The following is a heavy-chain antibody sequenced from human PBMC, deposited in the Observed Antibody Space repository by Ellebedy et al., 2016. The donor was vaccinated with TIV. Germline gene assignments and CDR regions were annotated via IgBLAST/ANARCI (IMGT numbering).Heavy chain of an antibody. Sequence: ASVKVSCXASGYTFTGYYMHWVRQAPGQGLEWMGWINPNSGGTNYAQKFQGRVTMTRDTSISTAYMELSRLRSDDTAVYYCARLLYGPQGLRFLEWLPLYYFDYWGQGTLVTVSS. D-gene: IGHD3-3*01. J-gene: IGHJ4*02. V-gene: IGHV1-2*02. CDR3: ARLLYGPQGLRFLEWLPLYYFDY. CDR1: GYTFTGYY. CDR2: INPNSGGT.